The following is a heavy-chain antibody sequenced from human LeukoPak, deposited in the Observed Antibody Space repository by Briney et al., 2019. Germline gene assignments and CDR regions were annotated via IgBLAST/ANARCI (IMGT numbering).Heavy chain of an antibody. CDR3: AGSIVTPGAYDY. J-gene: IGHJ4*02. V-gene: IGHV3-66*01. D-gene: IGHD1-26*01. CDR1: GFTFSSNY. Sequence: GGSLRLSCAASGFTFSSNYMSWVRQAPGKGLEWVSIIYSGGSTYYADSVKGRFTISRDNAKNTLSLQMNSLRVDDMAVYFCAGSIVTPGAYDYWGQGILVTVSS. CDR2: IYSGGST.